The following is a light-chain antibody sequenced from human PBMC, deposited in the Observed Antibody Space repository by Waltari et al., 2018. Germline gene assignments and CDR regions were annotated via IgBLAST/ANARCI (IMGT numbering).Light chain of an antibody. CDR2: TAS. V-gene: IGKV1-5*03. Sequence: DIKMTQSLSTLSSSVGDRVTITCRASQSISNWLAWYQQKPGRAPKLLIYTASSLDTGVPSRFSGSGSGTEFTLTISSLQPDDFATYYCQQFNSYPYTFGQGTKLEI. CDR1: QSISNW. CDR3: QQFNSYPYT. J-gene: IGKJ2*01.